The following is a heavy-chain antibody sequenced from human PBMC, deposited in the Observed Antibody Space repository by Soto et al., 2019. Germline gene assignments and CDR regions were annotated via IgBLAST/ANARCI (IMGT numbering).Heavy chain of an antibody. CDR1: GYTFTSYA. J-gene: IGHJ4*02. CDR2: INTGNGNT. Sequence: ASVKVSCKASGYTFTSYAMHWVRQAPGQGLEWMGWINTGNGNTKYSQKFQGRVTITRDTSASTAYMEMSSLRSEDTAVYYCARVTYNEWEPLRWYWGQGTLVTVSS. D-gene: IGHD1-26*01. V-gene: IGHV1-3*04. CDR3: ARVTYNEWEPLRWY.